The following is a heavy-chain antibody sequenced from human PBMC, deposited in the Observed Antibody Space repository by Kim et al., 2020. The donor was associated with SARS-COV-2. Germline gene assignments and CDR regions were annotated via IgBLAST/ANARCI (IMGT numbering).Heavy chain of an antibody. Sequence: SGNTNYTPSLTSRVTISGDTSKEQISLKVFSVTAADTAVYYCARTSYGFDYWGQGTLVTVSS. CDR3: ARTSYGFDY. J-gene: IGHJ4*02. V-gene: IGHV4-34*01. D-gene: IGHD4-17*01. CDR2: SGNT.